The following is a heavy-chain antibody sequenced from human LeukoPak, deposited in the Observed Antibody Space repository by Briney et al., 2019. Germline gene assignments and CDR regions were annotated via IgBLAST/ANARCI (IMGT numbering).Heavy chain of an antibody. V-gene: IGHV4-39*07. D-gene: IGHD3-10*01. J-gene: IGHJ4*02. CDR1: GGSISSSGYY. CDR3: ARLERDVWFGEFAYYFDY. Sequence: SETLSLTCTVSGGSISSSGYYWGWIRQPPGKGLEWIGSIYYSGSTYYNPSLKSRVTISVDTSKNQFSLKLSSVTAADTAVYYCARLERDVWFGEFAYYFDYWGQGTLVTVSS. CDR2: IYYSGST.